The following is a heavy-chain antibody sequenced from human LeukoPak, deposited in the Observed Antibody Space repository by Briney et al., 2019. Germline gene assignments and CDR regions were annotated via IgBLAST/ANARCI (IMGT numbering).Heavy chain of an antibody. CDR1: GFTFSSYS. CDR3: ARDLYYYDSSGLYDAFDI. D-gene: IGHD3-22*01. Sequence: GGSLRLSCAASGFTFSSYSMNWVRQAPGKGLEWVSSISSSSSYIYYADSVKGRFTISRDNAKNSLYLQMNSLRAEDTAVYYCARDLYYYDSSGLYDAFDIWGQGTMVTVSS. V-gene: IGHV3-21*01. CDR2: ISSSSSYI. J-gene: IGHJ3*02.